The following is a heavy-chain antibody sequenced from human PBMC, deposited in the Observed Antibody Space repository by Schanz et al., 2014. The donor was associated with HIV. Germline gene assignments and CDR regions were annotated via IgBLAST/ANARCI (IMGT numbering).Heavy chain of an antibody. CDR3: ARDDVLDSLAS. Sequence: QVQLQQSGAEVKKPGSSVKVSCTASGDGFTTRTISWLRQAPGHALEWMGGIIPIFGAAKNAPRFQGRVTITADESPSTAYMELTGLNPEDTAIYYCARDDVLDSLASWGQGTLVTVSS. V-gene: IGHV1-69*13. J-gene: IGHJ5*02. CDR1: GDGFTTRT. D-gene: IGHD2-21*01. CDR2: IIPIFGAA.